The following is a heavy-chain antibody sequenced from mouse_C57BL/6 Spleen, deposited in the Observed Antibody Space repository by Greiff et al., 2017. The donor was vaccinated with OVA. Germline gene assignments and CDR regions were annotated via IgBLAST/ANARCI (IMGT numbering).Heavy chain of an antibody. V-gene: IGHV14-4*01. CDR1: GFNIKDDY. J-gene: IGHJ4*01. Sequence: EVQMQQYGAELVRPGASVKLSCTASGFNIKDDYMHWVKQRPEQGLEWIGWIDPENGDTEYASKFQGKATITADTSSNTAYLQLSSLTSEDTAVYYCTAIYYDYLYAMDYWGQGTSVTVSS. D-gene: IGHD2-4*01. CDR2: IDPENGDT. CDR3: TAIYYDYLYAMDY.